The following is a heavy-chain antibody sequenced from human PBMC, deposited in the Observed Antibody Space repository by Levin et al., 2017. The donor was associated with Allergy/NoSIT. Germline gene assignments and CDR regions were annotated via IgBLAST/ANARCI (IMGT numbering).Heavy chain of an antibody. CDR3: ARDRRRFRPRLVGATGGEFDY. CDR1: GFTFSDYY. J-gene: IGHJ4*02. D-gene: IGHD1-26*01. CDR2: ISSSGSTI. V-gene: IGHV3-11*01. Sequence: GESLKISCAASGFTFSDYYMSWIRQAPGKGLEWVSYISSSGSTIYYADSVKGRFTISRDNAKNSLYLQMNSLRAEDTAVYYCARDRRRFRPRLVGATGGEFDYWGQGTLVTVSS.